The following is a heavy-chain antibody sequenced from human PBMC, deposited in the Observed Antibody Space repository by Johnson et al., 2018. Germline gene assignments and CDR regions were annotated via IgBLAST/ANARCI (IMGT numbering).Heavy chain of an antibody. V-gene: IGHV4-59*11. CDR3: VSAIAVVGATLYFDI. J-gene: IGHJ3*02. CDR2: AYYDGSI. D-gene: IGHD1-26*01. Sequence: QVQLQESGPGLVKPSETLSLTCSVSGGSISSHHWSWIRQSPGKGLAWIVYAYYDGSIPYNPSLKSRVTVSVDTAKNPFSLTLGSVTAADPAVYYCVSAIAVVGATLYFDIWGQGTMVTVSS. CDR1: GGSISSHH.